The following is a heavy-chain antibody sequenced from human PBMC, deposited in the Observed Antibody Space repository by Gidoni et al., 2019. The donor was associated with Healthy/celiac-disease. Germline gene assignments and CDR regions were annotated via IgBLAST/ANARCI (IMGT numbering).Heavy chain of an antibody. CDR1: GFTFSSYC. CDR3: ARDVGSSLDL. CDR2: IWYDGSNK. Sequence: VQLLGSGGGVVQPGRSLRLSCAASGFTFSSYCMHWVRQAPGKGLEWVAVIWYDGSNKYYADSVKGRFTISRDNSKTTLYLQMNSLRAEDTAVYYCARDVGSSLDLWGRGTLVTVSS. D-gene: IGHD3-10*01. V-gene: IGHV3-33*01. J-gene: IGHJ2*01.